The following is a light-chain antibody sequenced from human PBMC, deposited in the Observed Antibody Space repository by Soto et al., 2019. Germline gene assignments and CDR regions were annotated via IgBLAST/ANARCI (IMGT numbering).Light chain of an antibody. V-gene: IGLV1-47*01. CDR2: RNN. Sequence: QSLLAQPPPPSGAPRQRGTISCSGSSSNIGSNYVYWYQQLPGTAPKLLIYRNNQRPSGVPDRFSGSKSGTSASLAISGLRSEDEADYYCAAWDDSLSGYVFGTGTKVTVL. CDR3: AAWDDSLSGYV. CDR1: SSNIGSNY. J-gene: IGLJ1*01.